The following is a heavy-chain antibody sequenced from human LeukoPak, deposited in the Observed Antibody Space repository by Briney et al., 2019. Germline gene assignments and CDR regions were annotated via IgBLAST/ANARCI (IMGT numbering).Heavy chain of an antibody. D-gene: IGHD5/OR15-5a*01. CDR2: ISDSGRST. CDR1: GITLSNYG. V-gene: IGHV3-23*01. CDR3: VRQYYEYNVYDRHFDF. Sequence: GGSLRLSCVVSGITLSNYGMRWVRQAPGKGLEWVAGISDSGRSTYYANSVQGRFTISRDKAKSTVFLQMNSLRVEDTAVYFCVRQYYEYNVYDRHFDFWGQGILVTVSS. J-gene: IGHJ4*02.